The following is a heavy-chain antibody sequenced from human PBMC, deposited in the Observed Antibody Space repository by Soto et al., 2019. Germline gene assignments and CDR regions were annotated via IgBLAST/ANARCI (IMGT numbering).Heavy chain of an antibody. Sequence: QVQLVQSGAEVKKPGSSVKVSCKASGGTFSSYAISWVRQAPGLGLEWMGGIIPIFGTANYAPKFQGRVTITADESTSTAYMELSSLRSEDTAVYYCARDPHYYGSALYGMDVWGQGTTVTVSS. CDR2: IIPIFGTA. V-gene: IGHV1-69*01. D-gene: IGHD3-10*01. J-gene: IGHJ6*02. CDR3: ARDPHYYGSALYGMDV. CDR1: GGTFSSYA.